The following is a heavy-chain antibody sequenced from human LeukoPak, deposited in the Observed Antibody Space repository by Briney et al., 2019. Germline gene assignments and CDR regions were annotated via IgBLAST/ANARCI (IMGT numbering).Heavy chain of an antibody. V-gene: IGHV3-7*03. J-gene: IGHJ4*02. CDR2: IKQDGSEK. CDR3: ARLASSSWTFDY. CDR1: GFTFSSYW. Sequence: GGSLRLFCAASGFTFSSYWMSWVRQAPGKGLEWVANIKQDGSEKYYVDSVKGRFTIFRDNAKNSLYLQMNSLRAEDTAVYYCARLASSSWTFDYWGQGTLVTVSS. D-gene: IGHD6-13*01.